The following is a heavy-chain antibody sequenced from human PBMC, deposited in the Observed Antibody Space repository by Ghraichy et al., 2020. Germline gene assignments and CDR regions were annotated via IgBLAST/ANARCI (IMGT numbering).Heavy chain of an antibody. V-gene: IGHV4-38-2*01. J-gene: IGHJ3*02. D-gene: IGHD6-19*01. CDR1: GYSISSGYY. CDR3: ARVGDGSGWHLAFDI. CDR2: IYHSGST. Sequence: SETLSLTCAVSGYSISSGYYWGWIRQPPGKGLEWIGSIYHSGSTYYNPSLKSRVTISVDTSKNQFSLKLSSVTAADTAVYYCARVGDGSGWHLAFDIWGQGTMVTVSS.